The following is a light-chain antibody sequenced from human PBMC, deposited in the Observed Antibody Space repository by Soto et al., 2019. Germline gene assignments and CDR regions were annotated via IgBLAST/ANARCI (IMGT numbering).Light chain of an antibody. Sequence: IVMTQSPDSLAVSLGERATIDCKSSHSVLHNNQNYFAWYQQKPGQPPKVLIYWASTRESGVPDRFIGSGSGTDFTLTISSLQAEDAAVYYCQQYYSSPLAFGGGTKVEIK. CDR2: WAS. V-gene: IGKV4-1*01. J-gene: IGKJ4*01. CDR1: HSVLHNNQNY. CDR3: QQYYSSPLA.